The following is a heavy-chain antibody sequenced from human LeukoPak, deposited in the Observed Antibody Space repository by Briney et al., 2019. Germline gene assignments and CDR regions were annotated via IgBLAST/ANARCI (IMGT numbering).Heavy chain of an antibody. CDR2: IYYSGST. CDR3: ARGGIAGYCSGGSCYSNWFDP. J-gene: IGHJ5*02. V-gene: IGHV4-59*02. Sequence: SETLSLTCTVSGGFVSSYYWSWIRQPPGKGLEWIGYIYYSGSTNYNPSLKSRVTISVDTSKNQFSLKLSSVTAADTAVYYCARGGIAGYCSGGSCYSNWFDPWGQGTLVTVSS. CDR1: GGFVSSYY. D-gene: IGHD2-15*01.